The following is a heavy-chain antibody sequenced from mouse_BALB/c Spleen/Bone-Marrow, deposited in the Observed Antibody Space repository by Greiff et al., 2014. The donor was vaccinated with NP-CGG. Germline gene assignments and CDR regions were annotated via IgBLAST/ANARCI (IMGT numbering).Heavy chain of an antibody. CDR3: ARGRAMGFAY. J-gene: IGHJ3*01. Sequence: EVQLQQSGPSLVKPSQTLSLTCSVTGDPITSGYWNWIRKFPGNKLEYMGYISYSGSTYYNPSLKSRISITRDTSKNQYYLQLNSVTTEDTATYYCARGRAMGFAYWGQGTLVTVSA. D-gene: IGHD1-1*02. CDR1: GDPITSGY. V-gene: IGHV3-8*02. CDR2: ISYSGST.